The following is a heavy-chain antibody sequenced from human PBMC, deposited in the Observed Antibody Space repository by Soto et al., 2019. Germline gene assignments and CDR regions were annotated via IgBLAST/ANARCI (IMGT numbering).Heavy chain of an antibody. CDR1: GYPYSHHW. Sequence: GGSLRLSCAASGYPYSHHWVTWVRQAPGKGLEWVANINQDGSEKYYVDSVKGRFTTSRDNAKNSLYLQMSSLRAEDTAVSYCERAVWASADFDYLSQGTLVTVSS. CDR2: INQDGSEK. J-gene: IGHJ4*02. CDR3: ERAVWASADFDY. V-gene: IGHV3-7*01. D-gene: IGHD2-8*01.